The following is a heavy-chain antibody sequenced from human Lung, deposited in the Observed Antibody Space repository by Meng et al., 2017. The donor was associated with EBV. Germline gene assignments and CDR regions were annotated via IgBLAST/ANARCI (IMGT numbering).Heavy chain of an antibody. CDR2: INHSGST. J-gene: IGHJ4*02. CDR3: ARGKPVAPFDY. Sequence: QLPLQQWGAGLLKPSETLALPCAGYGGSFSGYYWSWIRQPPGKGLEWIGEINHSGSTNYNPSLKSRVTISVDTSKNQFSLKLSSVTAADTAVYYCARGKPVAPFDYWGQGTLVTVSS. CDR1: GGSFSGYY. V-gene: IGHV4-34*01. D-gene: IGHD4-23*01.